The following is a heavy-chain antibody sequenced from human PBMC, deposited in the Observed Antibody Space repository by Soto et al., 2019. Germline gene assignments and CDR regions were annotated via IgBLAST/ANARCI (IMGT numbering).Heavy chain of an antibody. V-gene: IGHV1-18*04. Sequence: ASVKVSCKASGYTFTSYGISWVRQAPGQGHEWMGWISAYNGNTNYAQKLQGRVTMTTDTSTSTAYMELRSLRSDDTAVYYCARDRSDYYDSSGYYWDDAFDIWGQGTMVTVSS. CDR1: GYTFTSYG. CDR3: ARDRSDYYDSSGYYWDDAFDI. CDR2: ISAYNGNT. J-gene: IGHJ3*02. D-gene: IGHD3-22*01.